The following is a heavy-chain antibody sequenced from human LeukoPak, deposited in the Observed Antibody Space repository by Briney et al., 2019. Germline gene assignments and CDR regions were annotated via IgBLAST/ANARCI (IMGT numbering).Heavy chain of an antibody. V-gene: IGHV4-38-2*02. CDR1: GFSISSGHY. J-gene: IGHJ4*02. CDR3: ARIFIRNGYSSYFDC. D-gene: IGHD5-18*01. Sequence: PSETLFLTCTVSGFSISSGHYWGWVRQPPGAGPEWIGCVCQSGTTYYNPSLKSRVTTSVDMSKNQFSLRLRPVTAADTAVYYCARIFIRNGYSSYFDCWGQGTLVTVSS. CDR2: VCQSGTT.